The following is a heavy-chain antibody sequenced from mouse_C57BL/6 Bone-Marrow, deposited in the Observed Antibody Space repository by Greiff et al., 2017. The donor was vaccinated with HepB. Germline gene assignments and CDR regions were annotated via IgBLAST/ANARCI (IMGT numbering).Heavy chain of an antibody. V-gene: IGHV1-61*01. CDR2: IYPSDSET. J-gene: IGHJ2*01. CDR1: GYTFTSYW. D-gene: IGHD1-1*01. Sequence: QVHVKQPGAELVRPGSSVKLSCKASGYTFTSYWMDRVKQRPGQGLEWIGNIYPSDSETHYNQKFKDKATLTVDKSSSTAYMQLSSLTSEDSAVYYCARWYDYYGSEYWGQGTTLTVSS. CDR3: ARWYDYYGSEY.